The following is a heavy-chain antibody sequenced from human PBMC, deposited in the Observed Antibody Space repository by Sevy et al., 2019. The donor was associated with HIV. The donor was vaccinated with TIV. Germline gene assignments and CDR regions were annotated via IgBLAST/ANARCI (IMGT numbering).Heavy chain of an antibody. CDR1: GGSITSTTHY. CDR2: VYYSGAS. V-gene: IGHV4-39*01. Sequence: SETLSLTFTVSGGSITSTTHYWSWIRQPPGKGLESIGSVYYSGASHYNTSLKSRCTISVDTSKNHFSLILTSVTAADTAVYYCAKQRRGRGIDYWGQGALVTVSS. CDR3: AKQRRGRGIDY. J-gene: IGHJ4*02. D-gene: IGHD3-10*01.